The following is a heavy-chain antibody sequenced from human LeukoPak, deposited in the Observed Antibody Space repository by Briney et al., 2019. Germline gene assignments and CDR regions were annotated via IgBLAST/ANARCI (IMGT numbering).Heavy chain of an antibody. J-gene: IGHJ3*02. V-gene: IGHV1-2*04. Sequence: ASVKVSCKASGYTFTSYGISWVRQAPGQGLEWMGWINPNSGGTNYAQKFQGWVTMTRDTSISTAYMESNRLRSDDTAVYYCARDRRKWQQSDAFDIWGQGTMVIVSS. CDR3: ARDRRKWQQSDAFDI. D-gene: IGHD6-13*01. CDR1: GYTFTSYG. CDR2: INPNSGGT.